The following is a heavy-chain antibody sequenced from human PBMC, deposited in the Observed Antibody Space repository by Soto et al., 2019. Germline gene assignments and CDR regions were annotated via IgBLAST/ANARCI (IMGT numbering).Heavy chain of an antibody. D-gene: IGHD6-19*01. J-gene: IGHJ4*02. CDR3: ARRRIAVAGSYYFDY. CDR1: GFTFSDYY. V-gene: IGHV3-11*01. Sequence: GGSLRLSCAASGFTFSDYYMSWIRQAPGKGLEWVSYISSSGSTIYYADSVKGRFTISRDNAKNSLYLQMNSLRAEDTAVYYCARRRIAVAGSYYFDYWGQGTLVTVSS. CDR2: ISSSGSTI.